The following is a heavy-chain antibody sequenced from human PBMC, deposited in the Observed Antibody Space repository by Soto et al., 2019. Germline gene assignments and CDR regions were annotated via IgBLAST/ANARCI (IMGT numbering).Heavy chain of an antibody. CDR1: GGSISSYY. J-gene: IGHJ4*02. Sequence: SETLSLTCTVSGGSISSYYWSWIRQPPGKGLEWIGYIYYSGSTNYNPSLKSRVTISVDTSKNQFSLKLSSVTAADTAVYYCARSSVATIGVFDYWGQGTLVTVS. D-gene: IGHD5-12*01. CDR2: IYYSGST. V-gene: IGHV4-59*01. CDR3: ARSSVATIGVFDY.